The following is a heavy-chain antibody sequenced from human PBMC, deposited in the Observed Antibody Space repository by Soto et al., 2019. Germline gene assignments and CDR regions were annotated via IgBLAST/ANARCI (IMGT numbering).Heavy chain of an antibody. Sequence: EVHLLESGGGLVQPGGSLRLSCAASGFAFSSYAMTWVRQAPGKGLEWVSALSGTGGTTYSADSVRGRCTIARDNSKNTLYLQMNGLSPEDSAIYYCAKFIVGTGGSSGWPWFLDSWGQGTLVTVSS. CDR1: GFAFSSYA. CDR3: AKFIVGTGGSSGWPWFLDS. V-gene: IGHV3-23*01. D-gene: IGHD6-25*01. J-gene: IGHJ4*02. CDR2: LSGTGGTT.